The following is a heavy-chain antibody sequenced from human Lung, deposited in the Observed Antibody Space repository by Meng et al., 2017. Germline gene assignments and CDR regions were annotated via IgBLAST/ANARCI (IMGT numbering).Heavy chain of an antibody. V-gene: IGHV3-48*03. CDR3: ARDPVGNGSPFYY. CDR2: ISNSGGSA. Sequence: GESLKISCVASGFTFRSYEMNWVRQAPGKGLEWVSYISNSGGSAYYADSVKGRFTISRGNTKNSLYLQMNSLSAEDTAVYYCARDPVGNGSPFYYWGQGTLVTVSS. CDR1: GFTFRSYE. J-gene: IGHJ4*02. D-gene: IGHD1-14*01.